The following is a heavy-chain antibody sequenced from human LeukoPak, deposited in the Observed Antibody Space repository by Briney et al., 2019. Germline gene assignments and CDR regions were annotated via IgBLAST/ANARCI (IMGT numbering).Heavy chain of an antibody. Sequence: SETLSLTCTVSGGSVSSDNYYWTWIRQPPGKGLEWFGYISYSGRATYNPSLKSRVTMSIDTSKNQFSLKLSSVTAADTAVYHCARDFCSSTSCHFDYWGQGTLVTVSS. CDR3: ARDFCSSTSCHFDY. CDR1: GGSVSSDNYY. CDR2: ISYSGRA. V-gene: IGHV4-61*01. D-gene: IGHD2-2*01. J-gene: IGHJ4*02.